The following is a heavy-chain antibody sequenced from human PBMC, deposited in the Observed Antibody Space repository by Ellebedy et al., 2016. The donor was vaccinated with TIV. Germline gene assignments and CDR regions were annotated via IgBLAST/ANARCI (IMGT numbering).Heavy chain of an antibody. D-gene: IGHD1-1*01. CDR3: TRGSLGNVELERHDYYYGMDV. CDR1: GFTFGDYA. Sequence: GGSLRLXXTASGFTFGDYAMSWFRQAPGKGLEWVGFIRSKAYGGTTEYAASVKGRFTISRDDSKSIAYLQMNSLKTEDTAVYYCTRGSLGNVELERHDYYYGMDVWGQGTTVTVSS. CDR2: IRSKAYGGTT. V-gene: IGHV3-49*03. J-gene: IGHJ6*02.